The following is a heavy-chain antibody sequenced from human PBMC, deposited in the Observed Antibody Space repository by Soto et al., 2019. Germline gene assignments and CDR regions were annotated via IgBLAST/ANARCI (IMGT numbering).Heavy chain of an antibody. D-gene: IGHD1-1*01. CDR3: AKPSPPQRLDFFDT. Sequence: PGGSLRFSCVASGFSFSDSPMSWFRQAPGKGLEWVSAIGRSGDFITYQDSVQGRFTVSRDNSKNTLFLQMNSLNAEDTAIYFCAKPSPPQRLDFFDTRGLGTLVTVSS. CDR2: IGRSGDFI. CDR1: GFSFSDSP. V-gene: IGHV3-23*01. J-gene: IGHJ5*02.